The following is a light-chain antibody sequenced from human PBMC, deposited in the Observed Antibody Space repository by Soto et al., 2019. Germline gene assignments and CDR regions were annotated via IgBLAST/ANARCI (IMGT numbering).Light chain of an antibody. CDR3: QQYYSYPFT. Sequence: AIRMTQSPSSLSASTGDRVTITCRASQGISSYLACYQQKPGKAPKLLIYAASTLQSGVPSRFSGSGSGTDFTLTISCLQSEDFAAYYCQQYYSYPFTFGPGTKVDIE. J-gene: IGKJ3*01. CDR1: QGISSY. CDR2: AAS. V-gene: IGKV1-8*01.